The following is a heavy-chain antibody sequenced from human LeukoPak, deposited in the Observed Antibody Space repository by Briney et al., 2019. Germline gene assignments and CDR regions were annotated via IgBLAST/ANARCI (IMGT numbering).Heavy chain of an antibody. CDR2: IYYSGST. Sequence: KPSETLSLTCTVSGGSISSYYWSWIRQPPGKGLEWIGYIYYSGSTNYNPSLKSRVTISVDTSKNQFSLKLSSVTAADTAVYYCASKGADYVTADYWGQGTLVTVSS. V-gene: IGHV4-59*01. D-gene: IGHD4-17*01. CDR1: GGSISSYY. J-gene: IGHJ4*02. CDR3: ASKGADYVTADY.